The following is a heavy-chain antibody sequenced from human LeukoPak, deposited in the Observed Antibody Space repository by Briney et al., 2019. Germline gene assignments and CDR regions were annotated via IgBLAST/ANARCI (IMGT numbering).Heavy chain of an antibody. CDR1: GGSFSGYY. D-gene: IGHD6-13*01. CDR3: ARVSGSWYFLSFDY. J-gene: IGHJ4*02. V-gene: IGHV4-34*01. Sequence: NSSETLSLTCAVYGGSFSGYYWSWIRQPPGKGLEWIGEINHSGSTNYNPSLKSRVTISVDTSKNQFSLKLSSVTAADTAVYYCARVSGSWYFLSFDYWGQGTLVTVSS. CDR2: INHSGST.